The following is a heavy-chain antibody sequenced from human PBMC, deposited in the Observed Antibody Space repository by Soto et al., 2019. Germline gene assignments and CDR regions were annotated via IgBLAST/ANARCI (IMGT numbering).Heavy chain of an antibody. Sequence: GGSLRLSCAASGFTFDDYAMHWVRQAPGKGLEWVSGISWNSGSIGYADSVKGRFTISRDNAKNSLYLQMNSLRAEDTALYYCAKGLNYDFWSGYSYWGQGTLVTXSS. D-gene: IGHD3-3*01. J-gene: IGHJ4*02. V-gene: IGHV3-9*01. CDR3: AKGLNYDFWSGYSY. CDR1: GFTFDDYA. CDR2: ISWNSGSI.